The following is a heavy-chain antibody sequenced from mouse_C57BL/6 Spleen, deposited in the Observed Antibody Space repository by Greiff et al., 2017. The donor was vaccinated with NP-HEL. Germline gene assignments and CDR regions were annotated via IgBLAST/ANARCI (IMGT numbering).Heavy chain of an antibody. CDR2: INPYNGGT. D-gene: IGHD1-1*01. V-gene: IGHV1-19*01. Sequence: EVQLQQSGPVLVKPGASVKMSCKASGYTFTDYYMNWVKQSHGKSLEWIGVINPYNGGTSYNQKFKGKATLTVDKSSSTAYMELNSLTSEDSAVYYCARYYYGSRDYWGQGTTLTVSS. J-gene: IGHJ2*01. CDR1: GYTFTDYY. CDR3: ARYYYGSRDY.